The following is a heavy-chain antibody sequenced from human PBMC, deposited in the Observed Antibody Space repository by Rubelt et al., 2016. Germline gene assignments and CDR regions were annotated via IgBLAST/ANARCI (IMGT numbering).Heavy chain of an antibody. CDR2: INTNTGNP. CDR3: ARAGVGLYGLDY. V-gene: IGHV7-4-1*02. D-gene: IGHD3-16*02. Sequence: QVQLVQSGAEVKKPGSSVKVSCKASGGTFSSYAISWVRQAPGQGLEWMGWINTNTGNPPLAQGGPGRLVVSLDTSVRTAYLQISSLKAEDTAGYYCARAGVGLYGLDYWGQGTLVTVSS. CDR1: GGTFSSYA. J-gene: IGHJ4*02.